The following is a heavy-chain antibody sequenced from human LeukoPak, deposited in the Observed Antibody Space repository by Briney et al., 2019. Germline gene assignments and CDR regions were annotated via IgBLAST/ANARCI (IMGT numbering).Heavy chain of an antibody. Sequence: SETLSLTCAVSGGSISSSHWWAWVRQPPGKGLEWIGEVYRSGTTKYNPSLKSRVTISGDKSNNHFSLTLTSVTAADTAIYYCATDLYGSGNLFDYWGQGTLVTVSS. CDR3: ATDLYGSGNLFDY. V-gene: IGHV4-4*02. CDR1: GGSISSSHW. D-gene: IGHD3-10*01. CDR2: VYRSGTT. J-gene: IGHJ4*02.